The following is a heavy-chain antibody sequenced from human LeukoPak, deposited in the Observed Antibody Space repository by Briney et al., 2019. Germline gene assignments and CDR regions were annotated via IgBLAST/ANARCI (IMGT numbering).Heavy chain of an antibody. CDR3: ARHRREGYNMYYFDY. CDR1: GGSISSYY. J-gene: IGHJ4*02. V-gene: IGHV4-59*01. D-gene: IGHD5-12*01. Sequence: SETLSLTCAVSGGSISSYYWNWIRQPPGKGLEWIGYIYYSGTTNYNPSLKSRVTISVDTSKNQFSLKLSSVTAADTAVYYCARHRREGYNMYYFDYWGQGTLVTVSS. CDR2: IYYSGTT.